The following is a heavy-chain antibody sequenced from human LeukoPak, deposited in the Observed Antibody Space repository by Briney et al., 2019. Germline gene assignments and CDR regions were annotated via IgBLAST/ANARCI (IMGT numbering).Heavy chain of an antibody. J-gene: IGHJ4*02. CDR2: ISSSSSYI. D-gene: IGHD3-22*01. V-gene: IGHV3-21*01. CDR1: GFTFSSYS. CDR3: AKGEGYYYDSSSFDY. Sequence: GGSLRLSCAASGFTFSSYSMNWVRQAPGKGLEWVSSISSSSSYIYYADSVKGRFTISRDNAKNSLYLQMNSLRAEDTAVYYCAKGEGYYYDSSSFDYWGQGTLVTVSS.